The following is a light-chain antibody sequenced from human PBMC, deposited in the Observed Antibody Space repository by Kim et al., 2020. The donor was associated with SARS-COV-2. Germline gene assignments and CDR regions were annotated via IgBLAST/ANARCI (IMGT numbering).Light chain of an antibody. CDR1: QDISNY. V-gene: IGKV1-33*01. J-gene: IGKJ2*01. CDR2: DAS. CDR3: QQYDKLPPIYT. Sequence: DIQMTQSPSSLSASVGDRVTITCRASQDISNYLNWYQQKPGKAPKLLIYDASNLEAGVPSRFSGSGSGTDFTFTISSLQPEDIATYYCQQYDKLPPIYTFGQGTKL.